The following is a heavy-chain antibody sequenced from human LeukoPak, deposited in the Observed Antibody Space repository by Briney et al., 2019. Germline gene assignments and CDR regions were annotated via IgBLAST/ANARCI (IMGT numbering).Heavy chain of an antibody. Sequence: SETLSLACTVSGGSISSYYWSWIRQPPGKGLEWIGYIYYSGSTNYNPSLKSRVTISVDTSKNQFSLKLSSVTAADTAVYYCARDWDIVVVPAAIPYGMDVWGQGTTVTVSS. J-gene: IGHJ6*02. D-gene: IGHD2-2*02. CDR1: GGSISSYY. CDR2: IYYSGST. CDR3: ARDWDIVVVPAAIPYGMDV. V-gene: IGHV4-59*12.